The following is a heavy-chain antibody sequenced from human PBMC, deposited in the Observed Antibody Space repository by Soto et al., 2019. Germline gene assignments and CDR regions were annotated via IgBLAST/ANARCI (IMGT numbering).Heavy chain of an antibody. CDR3: ARGVGSGRDYGLDV. V-gene: IGHV4-34*01. D-gene: IGHD3-10*01. Sequence: QVQLQQWGAGLLKPSETLSLTCAVSGEYFSDYFWSWIRQPPGKGLEWIGEIDQTGRTNYNPSLKSRVIMSVDTSKNQFSLNLSSVPAADTAMYYCARGVGSGRDYGLDVWGQGTTVTVS. CDR1: GEYFSDYF. J-gene: IGHJ6*02. CDR2: IDQTGRT.